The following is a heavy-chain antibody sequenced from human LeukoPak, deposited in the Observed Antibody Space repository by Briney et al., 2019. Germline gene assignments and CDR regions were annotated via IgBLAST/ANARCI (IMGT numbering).Heavy chain of an antibody. CDR3: AKRYYGSGPDP. D-gene: IGHD3-10*01. CDR1: GFTFSNYA. J-gene: IGHJ5*02. V-gene: IGHV3-23*01. CDR2: ISASGNT. Sequence: GGSLRLSCAASGFTFSNYAMNWVRQAPGKGPEWVSAISASGNTYYADSVKGRFTISRENPQNTLYLQMNSLRAEDTAVYYCAKRYYGSGPDPWGQGTLVIVSS.